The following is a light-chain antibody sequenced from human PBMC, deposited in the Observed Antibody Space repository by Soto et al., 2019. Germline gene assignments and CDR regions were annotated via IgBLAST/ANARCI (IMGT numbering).Light chain of an antibody. CDR1: QAINTY. CDR2: GTS. J-gene: IGKJ5*01. Sequence: DIQMTQSPSFLSASVGDRVTISCRASQAINTYLNWYQQKPGKAPKLLIYGTSDLQNGVPSRLRGGGSGTDFTLSSSSLQPDDFATYCYQQSYSTRLITFGNETRLEV. V-gene: IGKV1-39*01. CDR3: QQSYSTRLIT.